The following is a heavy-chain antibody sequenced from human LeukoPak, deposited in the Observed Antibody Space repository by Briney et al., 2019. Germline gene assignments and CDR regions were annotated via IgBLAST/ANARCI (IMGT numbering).Heavy chain of an antibody. CDR2: ISSSSSYI. D-gene: IGHD3-10*01. J-gene: IGHJ6*03. CDR1: GFTFGSYS. V-gene: IGHV3-21*01. Sequence: GGSLRLSCAASGFTFGSYSMNWVRQAPGKGLEWVSSISSSSSYIYYADSVKGRFTISRDNAKNSLYLQMNSLRAEDTAVYYCARDITMVRGVSLYYYYMDVWGKGTTVTVSS. CDR3: ARDITMVRGVSLYYYYMDV.